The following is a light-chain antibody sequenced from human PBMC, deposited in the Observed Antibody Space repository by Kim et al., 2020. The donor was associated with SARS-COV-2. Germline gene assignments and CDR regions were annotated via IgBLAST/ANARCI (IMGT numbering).Light chain of an antibody. CDR1: SGSIASNY. CDR2: EVN. CDR3: QSYDSSHHVV. Sequence: NFMLTQPHSVSESPGKAVTISCTRSSGSIASNYVQWYQQRPGSAPTAVIYEVNQRPSGVPDRFSGSIDSSSNSASLTISGLKTEDEADYYCQSYDSSHHVVFGGGTQLTVL. J-gene: IGLJ2*01. V-gene: IGLV6-57*04.